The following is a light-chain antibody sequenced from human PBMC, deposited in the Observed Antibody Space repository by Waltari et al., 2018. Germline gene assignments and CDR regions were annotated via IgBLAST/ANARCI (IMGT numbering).Light chain of an antibody. Sequence: DIQMTQSPSSLSASIGDRVTLACRASQSIGAYLNWYQQKPGSAPKLLIYAASKLHNGVPSRFSGGGSGADFALTINSLQPEDVAIYFCQQSHTVPWTFGQVTKVEIK. CDR3: QQSHTVPWT. CDR2: AAS. V-gene: IGKV1-39*01. CDR1: QSIGAY. J-gene: IGKJ1*01.